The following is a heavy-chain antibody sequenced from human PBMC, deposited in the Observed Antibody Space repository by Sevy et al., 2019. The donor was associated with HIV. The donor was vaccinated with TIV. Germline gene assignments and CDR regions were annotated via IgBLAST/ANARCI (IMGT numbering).Heavy chain of an antibody. J-gene: IGHJ1*01. CDR3: TTSLRFLEWLPPYFQH. V-gene: IGHV3-15*01. Sequence: GGSLRLSCAASGFTFSSYSMNWVRQAPGKGLEWVGRIKSKTDGGTTDYAAPVKGRFTISRDDSKNTLYLQMNSLKTEDTAVYYCTTSLRFLEWLPPYFQHWGQGTLVTVSS. CDR1: GFTFSSYS. D-gene: IGHD3-3*01. CDR2: IKSKTDGGTT.